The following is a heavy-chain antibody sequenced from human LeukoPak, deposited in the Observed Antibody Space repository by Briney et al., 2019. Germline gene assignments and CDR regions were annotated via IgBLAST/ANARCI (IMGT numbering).Heavy chain of an antibody. CDR2: IYYSGST. V-gene: IGHV4-59*01. CDR1: GGSISSYY. J-gene: IGHJ4*02. CDR3: ARVSYDFWSGYPYYFDY. Sequence: PSETLSLTCTVSGGSISSYYWSWIRQPPGKGLEWIGYIYYSGSTNYNPSLKSRVTISVDTSKNQFFLKLSSVTAADTAVYHCARVSYDFWSGYPYYFDYWGQGTLVTVSS. D-gene: IGHD3-3*01.